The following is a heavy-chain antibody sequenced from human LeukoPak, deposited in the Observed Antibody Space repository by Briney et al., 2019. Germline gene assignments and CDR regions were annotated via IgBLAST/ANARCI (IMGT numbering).Heavy chain of an antibody. CDR2: ISSDGTNT. CDR1: GFTFSSHW. V-gene: IGHV3-74*01. CDR3: ARVRRYSSGWYDAFDI. D-gene: IGHD6-19*01. Sequence: GGSLRLSCAASGFTFSSHWMHWVRQAPGEGLVWVSRISSDGTNTNYADSVKGRFTISRDNAKNTLYLQMNSLRVEDTAVYYCARVRRYSSGWYDAFDIWGQGTMVTVSS. J-gene: IGHJ3*02.